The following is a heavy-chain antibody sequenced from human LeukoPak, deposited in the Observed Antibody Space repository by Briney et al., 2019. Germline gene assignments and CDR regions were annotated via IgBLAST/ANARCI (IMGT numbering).Heavy chain of an antibody. J-gene: IGHJ4*02. CDR2: INPGSGTT. V-gene: IGHV1-46*01. CDR1: GYTFTSYY. CDR3: ARRISGGSTVTYFFDY. Sequence: ASVKVSCKASGYTFTSYYIHWMRQAPGQGLEWMGIINPGSGTTTYAQKFQGRVTMTRDTSTSTVYMELSSLRSEDTALYYCARRISGGSTVTYFFDYWGQGTLVTVSS. D-gene: IGHD4-11*01.